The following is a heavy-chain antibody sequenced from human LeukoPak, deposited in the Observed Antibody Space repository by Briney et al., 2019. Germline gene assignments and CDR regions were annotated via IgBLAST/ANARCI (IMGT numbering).Heavy chain of an antibody. V-gene: IGHV4-59*08. CDR1: GGSISSYY. CDR3: ARVIAVAGDPYYFDY. Sequence: PSETLSLTCTVSGGSISSYYWSWIRQPPGKGLEWIGYIYYSGSTNYNPSLKSRVTISVDTSKNQFSLKLSSVTAADTAVYYCARVIAVAGDPYYFDYWGQGTLVTVSS. CDR2: IYYSGST. J-gene: IGHJ4*02. D-gene: IGHD6-19*01.